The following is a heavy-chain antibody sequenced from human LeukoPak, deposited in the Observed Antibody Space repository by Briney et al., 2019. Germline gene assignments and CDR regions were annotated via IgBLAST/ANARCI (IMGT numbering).Heavy chain of an antibody. Sequence: TSETLSLTCTVSGGSISSYYWSWIRQPPGKGLEWIGYIYYSGSTNYNPSLKSRVTISVDTSKNQFSLKLSSVTAADTAVYYCAREKGDYDFWSGYYLSVGPSQNWFDPWGQGTLVTVSS. J-gene: IGHJ5*02. D-gene: IGHD3-3*01. V-gene: IGHV4-59*01. CDR1: GGSISSYY. CDR2: IYYSGST. CDR3: AREKGDYDFWSGYYLSVGPSQNWFDP.